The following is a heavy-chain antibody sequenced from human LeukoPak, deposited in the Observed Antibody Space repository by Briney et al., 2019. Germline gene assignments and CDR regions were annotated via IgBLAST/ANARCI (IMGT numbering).Heavy chain of an antibody. Sequence: GALRLSFSASGFTFSSYLMSWVRQPPGKGLEWIGEINHSGSTNYNPSLKSRVTISVDTSKNQFSLKLSSVTAADTAVYYCATQKGLSKYYGSGSYGYWGQETLVTVSS. V-gene: IGHV4-34*08. D-gene: IGHD3-10*01. CDR3: ATQKGLSKYYGSGSYGY. CDR2: INHSGST. J-gene: IGHJ4*02. CDR1: GFTFSSYL.